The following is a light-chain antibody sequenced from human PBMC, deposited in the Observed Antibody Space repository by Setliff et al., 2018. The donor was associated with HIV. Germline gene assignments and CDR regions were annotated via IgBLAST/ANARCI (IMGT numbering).Light chain of an antibody. V-gene: IGLV2-14*03. CDR3: SSYTSSGTYV. CDR2: DVS. CDR1: SSDVGGYDY. Sequence: QSALTQPASVSGSPGQSITIFCTGTSSDVGGYDYVSWYQQHPGKAPKLMMSDVSKRPSGVSNRFSGSKSGNTASLTISGLQAEDEADYYCSSYTSSGTYVFGTGTKVTVL. J-gene: IGLJ1*01.